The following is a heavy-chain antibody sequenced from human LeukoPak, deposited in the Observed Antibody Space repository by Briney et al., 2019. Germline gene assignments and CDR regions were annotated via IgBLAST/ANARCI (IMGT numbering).Heavy chain of an antibody. CDR1: GFTLDDYA. CDR3: AKDLTSYGSGSSYNPWGPFDS. J-gene: IGHJ4*02. CDR2: IAWNTGNT. V-gene: IGHV3-9*01. Sequence: GRSLRLSCAASGFTLDDYAMHWVRQTPGKGLEGVSGIAWNTGNTGYADSVKGRFTISRDNAENSLYLQMNSLRAEDTALYYCAKDLTSYGSGSSYNPWGPFDSWGQGTLVTVSS. D-gene: IGHD3-10*01.